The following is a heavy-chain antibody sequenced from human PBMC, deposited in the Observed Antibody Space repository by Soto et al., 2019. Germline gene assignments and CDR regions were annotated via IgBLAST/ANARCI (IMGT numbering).Heavy chain of an antibody. Sequence: SVKVSCKTSGGTFSTFGISWVRQTPGQGLEWMGGIIPFFGTAEYSQKFEDRITITADESTNTVYMDLRSLTSEDTAIYYCARTAPMDAGDKYYYDFWGQGALVTVSS. D-gene: IGHD3-16*01. CDR3: ARTAPMDAGDKYYYDF. V-gene: IGHV1-69*13. CDR2: IIPFFGTA. J-gene: IGHJ4*02. CDR1: GGTFSTFG.